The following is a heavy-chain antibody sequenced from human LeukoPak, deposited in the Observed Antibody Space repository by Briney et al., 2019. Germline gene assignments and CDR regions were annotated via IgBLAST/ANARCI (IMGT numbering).Heavy chain of an antibody. CDR3: ARGPYYDILTGFRLYYCYYMDV. CDR2: IKQDGSEK. V-gene: IGHV3-7*01. D-gene: IGHD3-9*01. CDR1: GFTFSSYW. Sequence: GGSLRLSCAASGFTFSSYWMSWVRQAPGKGLEWVANIKQDGSEKYYVDSVKGRFTISRDNAKNSLYLQMNSLRAEDTAVYYCARGPYYDILTGFRLYYCYYMDVWGKGTTVTVSS. J-gene: IGHJ6*03.